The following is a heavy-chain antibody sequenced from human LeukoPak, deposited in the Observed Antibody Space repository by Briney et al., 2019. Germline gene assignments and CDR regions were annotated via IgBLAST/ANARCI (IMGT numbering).Heavy chain of an antibody. CDR2: IYYSGST. CDR1: GGSISSSCYY. Sequence: SETLSLTCTVSGGSISSSCYYWGWLRPPPGKGLEWIGIIYYSGSTYYNPSLKSRVTISVDTSKNQFSLKLSSVTAADTAVYYCASQNSGSYHFDYWGQGTLVTVSS. CDR3: ASQNSGSYHFDY. J-gene: IGHJ4*02. V-gene: IGHV4-39*01. D-gene: IGHD1-26*01.